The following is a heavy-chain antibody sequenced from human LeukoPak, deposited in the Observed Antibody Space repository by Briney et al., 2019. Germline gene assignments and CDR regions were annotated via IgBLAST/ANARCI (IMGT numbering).Heavy chain of an antibody. Sequence: SETLSLTCTVSGGSISSYYWSWIRQPAGKGLEWIGRIYTSGSTNYNPSLKSRVTISVDTSKNQFSLKLSSVTAADTAVYYCARLVNVDIVATMRYYFDYWGQGTLVTVSS. CDR2: IYTSGST. D-gene: IGHD5-12*01. V-gene: IGHV4-4*07. CDR1: GGSISSYY. CDR3: ARLVNVDIVATMRYYFDY. J-gene: IGHJ4*02.